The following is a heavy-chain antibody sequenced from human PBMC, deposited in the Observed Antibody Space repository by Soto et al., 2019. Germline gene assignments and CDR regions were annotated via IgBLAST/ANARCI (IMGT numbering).Heavy chain of an antibody. J-gene: IGHJ4*02. CDR3: AAEGLSSSGYLDY. CDR2: IVVGSGNT. CDR1: GFTFTSSA. V-gene: IGHV1-58*01. Sequence: SVKVSCKASGFTFTSSAVQWVRQARGQRLEWIGWIVVGSGNTNYAQKFQERVTITRDMSTSTAYMELSSLRSEDTAVYYCAAEGLSSSGYLDYWGQGTLVTVSS. D-gene: IGHD3-22*01.